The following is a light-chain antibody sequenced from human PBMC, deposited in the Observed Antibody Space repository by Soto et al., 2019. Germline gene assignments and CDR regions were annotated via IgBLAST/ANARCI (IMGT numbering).Light chain of an antibody. CDR2: GAY. J-gene: IGKJ5*01. Sequence: EIVFTQYPGTLSLSPGERSTLSCMASQIVTSNYLAWYQQKPGQAPRLLISGAYSRAAGISDKFSGSGSGTDFTLTISRLEPEDFAVYFCHQYGTFPITFGQATRLDIK. CDR3: HQYGTFPIT. CDR1: QIVTSNY. V-gene: IGKV3-20*01.